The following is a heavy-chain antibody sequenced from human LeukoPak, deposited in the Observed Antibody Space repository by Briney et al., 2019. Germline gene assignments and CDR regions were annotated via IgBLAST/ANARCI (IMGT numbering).Heavy chain of an antibody. CDR1: GFTFSSYS. Sequence: GGSLRLSCAASGFTFSSYSMNWVRQAPGKGLEWVSYISSSSSTIYYADSVKGRFTISRDNAKNSLYLQMNSLRAEDTAVYYCARRIQLWIDYWGQGTLVTVSS. V-gene: IGHV3-48*01. CDR2: ISSSSSTI. D-gene: IGHD5-18*01. CDR3: ARRIQLWIDY. J-gene: IGHJ4*02.